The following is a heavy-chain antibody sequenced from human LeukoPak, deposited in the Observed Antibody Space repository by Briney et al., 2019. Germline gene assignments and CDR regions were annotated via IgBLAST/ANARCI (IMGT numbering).Heavy chain of an antibody. V-gene: IGHV3-64*01. CDR1: GFTFSSYA. CDR2: ISSNGGST. Sequence: GGSLRLSCAASGFTFSSYAMHWVRQAPGKGLEYVSAISSNGGSTYYANSVEGRCTISRDNSKNTLYLQMGSLRAEDMAVYYCARVVGWAAAGIYYYYMDVWGKGTTVTVSS. CDR3: ARVVGWAAAGIYYYYMDV. J-gene: IGHJ6*03. D-gene: IGHD6-13*01.